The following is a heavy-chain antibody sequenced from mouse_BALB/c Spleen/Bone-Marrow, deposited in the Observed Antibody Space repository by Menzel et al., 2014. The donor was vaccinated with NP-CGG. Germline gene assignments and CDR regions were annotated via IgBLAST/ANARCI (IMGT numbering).Heavy chain of an antibody. J-gene: IGHJ2*01. CDR1: GYTFTSSW. V-gene: IGHV1S130*01. CDR3: ARHHRYAYYFDY. D-gene: IGHD2-14*01. Sequence: VQLQQSGSVLVRPGASVKLSCKASGYTFTSSWMHWAKQRPGQGLEWIGEIHPNTDNTNYDEKFKGKATLTVDTSSSTAYVGLSSLTSEDSAVYYCARHHRYAYYFDYWGQGTTLTVSS. CDR2: IHPNTDNT.